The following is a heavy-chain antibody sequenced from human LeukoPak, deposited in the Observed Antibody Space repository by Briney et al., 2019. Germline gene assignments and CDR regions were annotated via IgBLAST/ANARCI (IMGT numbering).Heavy chain of an antibody. CDR2: IIPIFGTA. V-gene: IGHV1-69*13. D-gene: IGHD2-15*01. Sequence: ASVKVSCKASGGTFSSYAISWVRLAPGQGLEWMGGIIPIFGTANYAQKFQGRVTITADESTSTAYMELSSLRSEDTAVYYCARARGMVVAATFDYWGQGTLVTVSS. CDR1: GGTFSSYA. CDR3: ARARGMVVAATFDY. J-gene: IGHJ4*02.